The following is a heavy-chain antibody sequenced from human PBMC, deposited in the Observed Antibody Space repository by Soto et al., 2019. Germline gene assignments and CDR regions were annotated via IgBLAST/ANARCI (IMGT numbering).Heavy chain of an antibody. D-gene: IGHD2-2*01. Sequence: QVQLVQSGADVKKPGSSGKVSCKGSVDTFSTYTITWMRQATGQGLEWMGGIIPRSDTSNYAQKFQGRVTITADESTSTAYNELSSLRSEDTAVYYCAREGLVLVPTTVNSDYYYYAMDVWGQGTTVTVSS. CDR1: VDTFSTYT. V-gene: IGHV1-69*12. CDR2: IIPRSDTS. CDR3: AREGLVLVPTTVNSDYYYYAMDV. J-gene: IGHJ6*02.